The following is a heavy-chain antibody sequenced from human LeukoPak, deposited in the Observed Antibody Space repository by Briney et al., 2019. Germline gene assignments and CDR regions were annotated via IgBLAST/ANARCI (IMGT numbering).Heavy chain of an antibody. CDR2: IYYSGST. V-gene: IGHV4-39*07. D-gene: IGHD3-9*01. Sequence: NPSETLSLTCTVSGGSISSSSYYWGWIRQPPGKGLEWIGSIYYSGSTYYNPSLKSRVTISVDTSKNQFSLKLSSVTAADTTVYYCARETRGMGLYDILTGYYEPHYYYYMDVWGKGTTVTVSS. CDR3: ARETRGMGLYDILTGYYEPHYYYYMDV. CDR1: GGSISSSSYY. J-gene: IGHJ6*03.